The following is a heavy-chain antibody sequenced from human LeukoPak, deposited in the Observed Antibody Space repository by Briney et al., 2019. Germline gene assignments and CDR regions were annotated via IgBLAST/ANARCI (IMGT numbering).Heavy chain of an antibody. D-gene: IGHD6-13*01. V-gene: IGHV1-24*01. J-gene: IGHJ5*02. Sequence: ASVTVSCKVSGYTLTELSMHWVRQAPGKGGEGMGGFDAEDGETIYAQKFQGRVTITEDTSTDRAYMELSSLRSEDTAVYYCATGRRGRYSSSWEEGENWFDPWGQGTLVTVSS. CDR3: ATGRRGRYSSSWEEGENWFDP. CDR2: FDAEDGET. CDR1: GYTLTELS.